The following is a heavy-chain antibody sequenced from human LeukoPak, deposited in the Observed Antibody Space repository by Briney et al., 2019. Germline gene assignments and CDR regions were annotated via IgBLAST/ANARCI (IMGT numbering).Heavy chain of an antibody. CDR2: ISVSAGST. CDR1: GLTFSTYA. Sequence: PGGSLRLSCAASGLTFSTYAMSWVRQAPGKGLEWVSAISVSAGSTYYADSVKGRFTISRDNSKNTLYLQMNSLRAEDTAVYYCATGSVRYSASWYSQEGDYWGQGTLVTVSS. D-gene: IGHD6-13*01. J-gene: IGHJ4*02. V-gene: IGHV3-23*01. CDR3: ATGSVRYSASWYSQEGDY.